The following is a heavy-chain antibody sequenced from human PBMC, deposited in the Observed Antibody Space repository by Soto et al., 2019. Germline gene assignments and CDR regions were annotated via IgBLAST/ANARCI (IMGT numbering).Heavy chain of an antibody. V-gene: IGHV3-11*01. J-gene: IGHJ4*02. CDR3: AREPSNWNYCFDY. Sequence: GSLRLSCAASVFTFSDYYMSWIRQAPGKGLEWVSYISSSGTTIFYADSLRGRFTISRDNAKKSLYLQMNSLRGEDTAVYYCAREPSNWNYCFDYWGQGTLVTVSS. CDR2: ISSSGTTI. CDR1: VFTFSDYY. D-gene: IGHD1-7*01.